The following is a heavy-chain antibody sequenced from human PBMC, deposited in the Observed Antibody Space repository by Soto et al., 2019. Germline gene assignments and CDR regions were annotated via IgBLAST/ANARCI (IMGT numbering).Heavy chain of an antibody. Sequence: SLTCTVSGGSISSSSYYWGWIRQPPGKGLEWIGSIYYSGSTYYNPSLKSRVTISVDTSKNQFSLKLSSVTAADTAVYYCASQLGYCSGGSCYDWFDPWGQGTLVTVSS. J-gene: IGHJ5*02. D-gene: IGHD2-15*01. V-gene: IGHV4-39*01. CDR3: ASQLGYCSGGSCYDWFDP. CDR2: IYYSGST. CDR1: GGSISSSSYY.